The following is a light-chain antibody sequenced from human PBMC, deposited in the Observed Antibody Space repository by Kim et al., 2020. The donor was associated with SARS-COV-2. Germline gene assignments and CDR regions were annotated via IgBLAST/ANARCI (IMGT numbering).Light chain of an antibody. V-gene: IGLV8-61*01. J-gene: IGLJ3*02. CDR1: SGSVSTNYY. Sequence: QTVVTQEPSFSVSPGGTVTLTCGLNSGSVSTNYYPSWYQQTPCQAPRTLIYNTNTRSSGVPDRFSGSILGNKAALTITGAQADDECYYYCVLYMGSGISVFGGGTQLTVL. CDR3: VLYMGSGISV. CDR2: NTN.